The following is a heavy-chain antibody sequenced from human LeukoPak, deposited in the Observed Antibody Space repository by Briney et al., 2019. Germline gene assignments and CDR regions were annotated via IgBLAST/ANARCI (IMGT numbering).Heavy chain of an antibody. J-gene: IGHJ5*02. Sequence: SETLSLTCTVSGGSISSYYWSWIRQPPGKGLEWIGYIYYSGSTNYNPSLKSRVTISVDTSKNQFSLKLSSVTAADTAVYYCAREGASGYYYDSGSGFDPWGQGTLVTVSS. V-gene: IGHV4-59*01. D-gene: IGHD3-22*01. CDR1: GGSISSYY. CDR2: IYYSGST. CDR3: AREGASGYYYDSGSGFDP.